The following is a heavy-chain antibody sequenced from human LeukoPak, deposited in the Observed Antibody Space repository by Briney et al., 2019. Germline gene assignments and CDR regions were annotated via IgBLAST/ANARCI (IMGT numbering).Heavy chain of an antibody. V-gene: IGHV3-30-3*01. D-gene: IGHD3-22*01. CDR2: ISYDGSNK. Sequence: PGRSLRLSCAASGFTFSSYAMHWVRQAPGKGLEWVAVISYDGSNKYYADSVKGRFTISRDNSKNTLYLQMNSLRAEDTAVYYCAREQWLRYYYYYGMDVWGQGTTVTVSS. J-gene: IGHJ6*02. CDR1: GFTFSSYA. CDR3: AREQWLRYYYYYGMDV.